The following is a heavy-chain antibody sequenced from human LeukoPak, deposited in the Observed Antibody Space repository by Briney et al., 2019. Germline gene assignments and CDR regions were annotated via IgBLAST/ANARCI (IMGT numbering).Heavy chain of an antibody. CDR3: ARASWRVGLRGLITYFFDY. CDR2: IYRGGDT. V-gene: IGHV3-53*01. J-gene: IGHJ4*02. CDR1: GFTVSSNY. Sequence: GGSLRLSCVVSGFTVSSNYMSWVRQAPGKGLEWVSDIYRGGDTRNADSVKGRFTISRDDSKSTLYFQMNSLRAEDTAVYYCARASWRVGLRGLITYFFDYWGQGTLVTVSS. D-gene: IGHD3-10*01.